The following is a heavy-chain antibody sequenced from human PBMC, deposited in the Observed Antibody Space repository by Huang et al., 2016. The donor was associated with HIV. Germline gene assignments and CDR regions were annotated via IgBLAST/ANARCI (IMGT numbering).Heavy chain of an antibody. CDR1: GVSFSQSL. J-gene: IGHJ4*02. V-gene: IGHV3-15*01. CDR2: MKMQVCPGPT. Sequence: EVRLLESGGGLVKPGGSLRLSCAASGVSFSQSLMTWVRQAPGKGREWVGCMKMQVCPGPTDYAAPVKGRFTISRDDSTNTVFLQMNSLKTEDTRVYYCSTLTSPYFDTSCYLPHFDYWGQGTLVTVSS. CDR3: STLTSPYFDTSCYLPHFDY. D-gene: IGHD3-22*01.